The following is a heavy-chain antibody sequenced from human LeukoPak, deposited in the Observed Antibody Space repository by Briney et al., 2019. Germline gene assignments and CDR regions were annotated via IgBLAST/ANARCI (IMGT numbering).Heavy chain of an antibody. CDR1: GFIFSSYS. D-gene: IGHD7-27*01. J-gene: IGHJ4*02. CDR2: ISSRSSYI. CDR3: ARDWATDY. Sequence: GGSLRLSCAASGFIFSSYSMNWVRQAPGKGLEWVSSISSRSSYIYYADSVKGRFTISRDNAKNSLYLQMNSLRAEDTAVYYCARDWATDYWGQGTLVAVSS. V-gene: IGHV3-21*01.